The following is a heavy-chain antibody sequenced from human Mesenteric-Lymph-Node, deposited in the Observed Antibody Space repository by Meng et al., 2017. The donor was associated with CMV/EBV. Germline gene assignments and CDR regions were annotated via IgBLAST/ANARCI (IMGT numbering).Heavy chain of an antibody. D-gene: IGHD1-26*01. J-gene: IGHJ5*02. CDR1: GYDFISYR. V-gene: IGHV1-18*01. CDR2: ISPYNEDT. Sequence: ASVKVSCKASGYDFISYRISWLRQAPGQGLEWMGWISPYNEDTTYAQKLQGRVTMTTDTSTNTANMELRSLRSDDTAVYFCARVANPGSYSSFDLWGQGALVTVSS. CDR3: ARVANPGSYSSFDL.